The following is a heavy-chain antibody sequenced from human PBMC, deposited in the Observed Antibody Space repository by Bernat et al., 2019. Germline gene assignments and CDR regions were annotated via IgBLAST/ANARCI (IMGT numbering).Heavy chain of an antibody. CDR2: IYYSGST. CDR1: GGSISCGGYY. V-gene: IGHV4-31*03. CDR3: ARDSRRDPSYSGGPTGMDV. Sequence: QVQLQESGPRLVKPSQTLSLTCTVSGGSISCGGYYWSWIRQHPGKGLEWIGYIYYSGSTYYNPSLKSRVTISVDTSKNTCSLKLSTVTAANTAVYYCARDSRRDPSYSGGPTGMDVWGQGTTVTVSS. D-gene: IGHD6-25*01. J-gene: IGHJ6*02.